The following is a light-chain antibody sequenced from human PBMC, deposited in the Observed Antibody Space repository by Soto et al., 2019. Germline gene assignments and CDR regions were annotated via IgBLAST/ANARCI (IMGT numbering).Light chain of an antibody. CDR3: QQFSSFSRT. CDR1: QSISAW. V-gene: IGKV1-5*03. Sequence: DIQMTQSPSTLPASVGDRVTITCRASQSISAWLAWYQQKPGKAPRLLIYKASTLEIGVPSRFSGSGSGTEFTLTISSLQPDDFATYYCQQFSSFSRTFGQGTKVDIK. J-gene: IGKJ1*01. CDR2: KAS.